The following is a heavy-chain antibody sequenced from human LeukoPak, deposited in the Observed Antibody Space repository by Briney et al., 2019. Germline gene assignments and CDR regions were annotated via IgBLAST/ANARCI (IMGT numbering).Heavy chain of an antibody. J-gene: IGHJ4*02. CDR1: SFSVSSSY. D-gene: IGHD2-2*01. Sequence: GGSLRLSCAASSFSVSSSYMTWVRQAPGKGLECVSVIYSGGSTYYADSVKGRFTISRDNSKNTLYLQMNSLRAEDTAVYFCASTGDIGYCSSTSCCFDYWGQGILVTVSS. CDR3: ASTGDIGYCSSTSCCFDY. V-gene: IGHV3-53*01. CDR2: IYSGGST.